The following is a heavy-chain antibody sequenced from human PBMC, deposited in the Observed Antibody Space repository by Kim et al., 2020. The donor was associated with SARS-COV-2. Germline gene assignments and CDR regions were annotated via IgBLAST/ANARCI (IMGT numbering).Heavy chain of an antibody. Sequence: SVKVSCKASGGTFSSYAISWVRQAPGQGLEWMGGIIPIFGTANYAQKFQGRVTITADESTSTAYMELSSLRSEDTAVYYCASSSFGPQIRGIAAAGITFDYWGQGTLVTVSS. J-gene: IGHJ4*02. V-gene: IGHV1-69*13. CDR1: GGTFSSYA. CDR3: ASSSFGPQIRGIAAAGITFDY. CDR2: IIPIFGTA. D-gene: IGHD6-13*01.